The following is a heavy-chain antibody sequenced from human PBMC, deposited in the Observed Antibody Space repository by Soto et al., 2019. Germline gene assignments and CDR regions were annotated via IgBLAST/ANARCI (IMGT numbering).Heavy chain of an antibody. J-gene: IGHJ6*02. D-gene: IGHD6-19*01. Sequence: EVQLLESGGGLVQPGGSLRLSCAASGFTFSSYAMSWVRQAPGKGLEWVSAISGSGGSTYYADSVKGRFTISRDNSKNTLYLKMNSLRAEDTAVYYCAKGEGIAVAGTDLYYYYGMDVWGQGTTVTVSS. CDR2: ISGSGGST. CDR1: GFTFSSYA. V-gene: IGHV3-23*01. CDR3: AKGEGIAVAGTDLYYYYGMDV.